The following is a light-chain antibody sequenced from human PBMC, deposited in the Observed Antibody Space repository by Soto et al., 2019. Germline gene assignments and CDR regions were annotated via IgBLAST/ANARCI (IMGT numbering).Light chain of an antibody. CDR1: SSDVDSYNR. V-gene: IGLV2-14*01. CDR3: SSYTNINTRACV. J-gene: IGLJ1*01. Sequence: QSVLTQPRSVSGSPGQSVTISCTGISSDVDSYNRVSWYQQHPGKAPKLIIYEVTDRPSGVSNRFSGSKSGNTASLTISGLQAEDEAEYYCSSYTNINTRACVFGTGTKVTVL. CDR2: EVT.